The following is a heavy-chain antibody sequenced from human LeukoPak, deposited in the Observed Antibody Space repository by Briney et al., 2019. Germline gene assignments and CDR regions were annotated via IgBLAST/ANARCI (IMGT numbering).Heavy chain of an antibody. D-gene: IGHD1-26*01. CDR2: ISYDGSDK. Sequence: GGSLRLSCAASGFTFSDYSLHWVRQAPGKGLEWVAPISYDGSDKYYADSVKGRFTISRDNSQDTLYLQMNSLGADDTAVYYCASPKGKYIGNYPLEYWGQGTLVTVSS. J-gene: IGHJ4*02. CDR1: GFTFSDYS. V-gene: IGHV3-30*04. CDR3: ASPKGKYIGNYPLEY.